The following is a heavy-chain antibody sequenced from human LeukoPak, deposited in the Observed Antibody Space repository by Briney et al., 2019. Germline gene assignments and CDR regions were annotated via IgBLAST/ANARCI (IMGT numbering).Heavy chain of an antibody. CDR3: AKEPYITIFGAAGFDY. CDR1: GFTFSSYA. Sequence: GGSLRLSCAASGFTFSSYAMSWVRQAPGKGLEWVSAISGSGGSTYYADSVKGRFTISRDNSKNTLYLQMNSLRAEDTAVYYCAKEPYITIFGAAGFDYWGQGTLVTVSS. CDR2: ISGSGGST. V-gene: IGHV3-23*01. J-gene: IGHJ4*02. D-gene: IGHD3-3*01.